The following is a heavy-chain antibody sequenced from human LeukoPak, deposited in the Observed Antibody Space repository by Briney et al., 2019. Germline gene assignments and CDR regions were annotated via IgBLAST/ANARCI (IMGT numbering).Heavy chain of an antibody. J-gene: IGHJ3*02. CDR3: ARQVGSYYIGAFDI. CDR1: GGSISSSSYY. Sequence: SETLSLTCTVSGGSISSSSYYWGWIRQPPGTGLEWIGSIYSGGSTYYSPSLKSRVTISVDTSKNQFSLKLSSVTAADTAVYYCARQVGSYYIGAFDIWGQGTMVTVSS. V-gene: IGHV4-39*01. CDR2: IYSGGST. D-gene: IGHD1-26*01.